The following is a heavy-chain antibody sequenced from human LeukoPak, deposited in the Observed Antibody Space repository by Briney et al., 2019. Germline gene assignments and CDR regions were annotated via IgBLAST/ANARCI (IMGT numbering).Heavy chain of an antibody. CDR3: ARPSYDILTGYPRGEDAFDI. J-gene: IGHJ3*02. Sequence: GASVKVSCKASGGTFSSYAISWVRQAPGQGLEWMGGIIPIFGTANYAQKFQGRVTITADKSTSTAFMEMSSLRSEDTAVYYCARPSYDILTGYPRGEDAFDIWGQGTMVTVSS. D-gene: IGHD3-9*01. CDR1: GGTFSSYA. CDR2: IIPIFGTA. V-gene: IGHV1-69*06.